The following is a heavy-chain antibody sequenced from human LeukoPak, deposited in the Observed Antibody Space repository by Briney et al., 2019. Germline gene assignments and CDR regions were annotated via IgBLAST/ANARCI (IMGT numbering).Heavy chain of an antibody. CDR3: AREATTLSGWDYFDY. CDR2: IYYSGST. V-gene: IGHV4-59*01. D-gene: IGHD6-19*01. CDR1: GGSISSYY. J-gene: IGHJ4*02. Sequence: SETLSLTCTVSGGSISSYYWSWIRQPAGKGLEWIGYIYYSGSTNYNPSLKSRLTISVDTSKNQFSLKLSSVTAADTAVYYCAREATTLSGWDYFDYWGQGTLVTVSS.